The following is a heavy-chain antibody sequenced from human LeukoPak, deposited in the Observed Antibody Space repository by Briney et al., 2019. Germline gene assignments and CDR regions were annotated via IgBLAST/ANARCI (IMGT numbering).Heavy chain of an antibody. CDR1: GYTFTSYY. CDR2: INPSGGST. J-gene: IGHJ6*02. CDR3: ARAVYPSYGMDV. Sequence: ASVEVSCKASGYTFTSYYMHWVRQAPGQGLEWMGIINPSGGSTSYAQKFQGRVTMTRDTSTSTVYMELSSLRSEDTAVYYCARAVYPSYGMDVWGQGTTVTASS. V-gene: IGHV1-46*01. D-gene: IGHD2-8*01.